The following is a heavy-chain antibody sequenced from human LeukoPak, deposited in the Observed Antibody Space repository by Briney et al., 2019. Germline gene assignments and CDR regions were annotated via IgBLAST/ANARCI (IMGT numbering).Heavy chain of an antibody. CDR2: INPNSGGT. CDR3: ARKWATSFDP. CDR1: GYTFTGYY. V-gene: IGHV1-2*02. D-gene: IGHD1-1*01. Sequence: ASVKVSCKASGYTFTGYYIYWVRQAPGQGLEWMGWINPNSGGTNYAQKFQGRVTMTRDTSISTAYMELRSLRSDDTAVYYCARKWATSFDPWGQRTLVTVSS. J-gene: IGHJ5*02.